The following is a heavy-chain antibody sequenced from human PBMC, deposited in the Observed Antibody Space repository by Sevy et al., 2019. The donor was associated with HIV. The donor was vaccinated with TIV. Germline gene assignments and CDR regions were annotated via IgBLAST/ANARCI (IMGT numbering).Heavy chain of an antibody. V-gene: IGHV3-21*01. Sequence: GGSLRLSCAASGFNFNIYSMNWVRQAPGKGLEWFSSISGSSSYIFYADSVKGRFTISRDNAKNSLYLQMNSLRAEDTAVYYCARGRGDPRADCFDYWGQGTLVTVSS. J-gene: IGHJ4*02. CDR1: GFNFNIYS. CDR2: ISGSSSYI. CDR3: ARGRGDPRADCFDY. D-gene: IGHD2-21*02.